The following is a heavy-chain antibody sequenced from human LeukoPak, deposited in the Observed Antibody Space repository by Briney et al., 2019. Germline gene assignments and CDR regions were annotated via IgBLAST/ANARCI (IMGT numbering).Heavy chain of an antibody. CDR2: IYHSGST. CDR1: GGSISSGGYS. D-gene: IGHD3-9*01. J-gene: IGHJ6*04. V-gene: IGHV4-30-2*01. CDR3: ARNHLTGYFYYGMDV. Sequence: PSETLSLTCAVSGGSISSGGYSWSWIRQPPGKGLDWIGYIYHSGSTYYNPSLKSQVTISVDRSKNQFSLKLSSVTAADTAVYYCARNHLTGYFYYGMDVWGKGTTVTASS.